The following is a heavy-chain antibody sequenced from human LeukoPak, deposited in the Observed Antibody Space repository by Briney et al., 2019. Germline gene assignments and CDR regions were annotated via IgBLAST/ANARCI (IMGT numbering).Heavy chain of an antibody. V-gene: IGHV1-2*02. Sequence: GASVKVSCKASGYTFTGYYIHWVRQAPRQGLEWMGWINPNSGGTNYAQNFQGRVTMTRDTSISTAYMELSRLRSDDTAVYYCASYRVSSGDAFDIWGQGTMVTVSS. D-gene: IGHD3-22*01. CDR2: INPNSGGT. J-gene: IGHJ3*02. CDR3: ASYRVSSGDAFDI. CDR1: GYTFTGYY.